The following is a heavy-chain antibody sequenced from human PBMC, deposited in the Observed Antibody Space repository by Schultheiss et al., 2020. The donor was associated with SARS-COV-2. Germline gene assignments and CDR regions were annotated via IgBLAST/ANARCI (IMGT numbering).Heavy chain of an antibody. V-gene: IGHV3-7*03. CDR2: IKQDGSVE. J-gene: IGHJ4*02. D-gene: IGHD5-18*01. CDR1: GFTFRNYW. CDR3: AKGGYTHSREGLDY. Sequence: GGSLRLSCAASGFTFRNYWMDWVRQAPGKGLQWVANIKQDGSVEHYVDSVRGRFTISRDNSKNTLYLQMNSLRDEDTAVYYCAKGGYTHSREGLDYWGQGTLVTVSS.